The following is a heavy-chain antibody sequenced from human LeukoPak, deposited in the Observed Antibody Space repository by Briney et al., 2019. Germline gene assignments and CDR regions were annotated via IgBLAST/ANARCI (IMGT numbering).Heavy chain of an antibody. J-gene: IGHJ6*02. CDR3: AGGGCSSTSCYPYYYYGMDV. CDR1: GYTFTGYY. CDR2: INPNSGGT. D-gene: IGHD2-2*01. V-gene: IGHV1-2*02. Sequence: ASVKVSCKASGYTFTGYYMHWVRQAPGQGLEWMGWINPNSGGTNYAQKFQGRVTMTRDTSISTAYTELSRLRSDDTAVYYCAGGGCSSTSCYPYYYYGMDVWGQGTTVTVSS.